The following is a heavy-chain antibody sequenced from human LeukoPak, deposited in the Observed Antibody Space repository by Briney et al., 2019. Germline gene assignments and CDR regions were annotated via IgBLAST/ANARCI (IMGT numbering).Heavy chain of an antibody. CDR2: ISGSGGST. V-gene: IGHV3-23*01. Sequence: GGSLRLSCAASGFTFNGYWMSWVRQAPGKGLEWVSAISGSGGSTYYADSVKGRFTISRDNSKNTLYLQMNSLRAEDTAVYYCAKDPYSSSSRQYSWFDPWGQGTLVTVSS. CDR3: AKDPYSSSSRQYSWFDP. CDR1: GFTFNGYW. D-gene: IGHD6-6*01. J-gene: IGHJ5*02.